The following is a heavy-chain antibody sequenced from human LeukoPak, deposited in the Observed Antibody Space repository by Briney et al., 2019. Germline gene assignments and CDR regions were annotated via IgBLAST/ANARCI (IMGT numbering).Heavy chain of an antibody. CDR2: INVPNGHI. CDR3: ARDSNWNVDY. V-gene: IGHV1-18*04. D-gene: IGHD1-20*01. Sequence: GESLKISCKGSGYSFTSYWIGWVRQAPGQGLEWMGWINVPNGHINYAPKLQGRVTLTTDTFTSTAYMEVRSLTSDDTAIYYCARDSNWNVDYWGQGTLVTVSS. J-gene: IGHJ4*02. CDR1: GYSFTSYW.